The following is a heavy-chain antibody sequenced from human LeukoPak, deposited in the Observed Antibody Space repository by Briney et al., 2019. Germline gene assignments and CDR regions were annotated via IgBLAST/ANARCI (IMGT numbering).Heavy chain of an antibody. CDR1: GFTFSSYW. Sequence: GGSLRLSCAASGFTFSSYWMSWVRQAPGKGLEWVANIKQDGSEKYYVDSVKGRFTISRDNAKNSLYLQMNSLRAEDTAVYYCARDPSPWGMPQVRYYFDYWGQGTLVTVSS. V-gene: IGHV3-7*01. D-gene: IGHD2-8*01. J-gene: IGHJ4*02. CDR3: ARDPSPWGMPQVRYYFDY. CDR2: IKQDGSEK.